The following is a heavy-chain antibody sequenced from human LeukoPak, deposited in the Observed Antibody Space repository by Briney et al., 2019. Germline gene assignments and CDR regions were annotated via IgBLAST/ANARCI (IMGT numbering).Heavy chain of an antibody. CDR1: GFAFSSYA. CDR2: ISGSGGST. V-gene: IGHV3-23*01. D-gene: IGHD2-2*02. Sequence: GGSLRLSCAASGFAFSSYAMSWVRQAPGKGLEWVSAISGSGGSTYYADSVKGRFTISRDNSKNTLYLQMNSLRAEDTAVYYCAKDQEILVVPAAINYWGQGTLVTVSS. J-gene: IGHJ4*02. CDR3: AKDQEILVVPAAINY.